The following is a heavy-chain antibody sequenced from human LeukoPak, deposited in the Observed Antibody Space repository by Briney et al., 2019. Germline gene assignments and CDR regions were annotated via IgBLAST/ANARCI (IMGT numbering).Heavy chain of an antibody. Sequence: GGSLRLSCAASGITFSYYSMNWVRQAPGKGLEWVSSISSTSSFINYADSVKGRFTISRDNAKNSLYLQINSLRTEDTAVYYCARDDYGGTNYWGQGTLVTVSS. V-gene: IGHV3-21*01. CDR1: GITFSYYS. CDR3: ARDDYGGTNY. CDR2: ISSTSSFI. J-gene: IGHJ4*02. D-gene: IGHD4/OR15-4a*01.